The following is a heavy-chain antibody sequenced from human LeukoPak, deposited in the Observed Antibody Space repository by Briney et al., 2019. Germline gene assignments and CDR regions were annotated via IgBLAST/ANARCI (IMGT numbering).Heavy chain of an antibody. Sequence: PSETLSLTCAVYGGSFSGYYWSWIRQPPGKGLGWIGEINHSGSTNYNPSLKSRVTISVDTSKNQFSLKLSSVTAADTAVYYCARGELRFLEWSNPPPFDYWGQGTLVTVSS. CDR2: INHSGST. CDR1: GGSFSGYY. J-gene: IGHJ4*02. V-gene: IGHV4-34*01. D-gene: IGHD3-3*01. CDR3: ARGELRFLEWSNPPPFDY.